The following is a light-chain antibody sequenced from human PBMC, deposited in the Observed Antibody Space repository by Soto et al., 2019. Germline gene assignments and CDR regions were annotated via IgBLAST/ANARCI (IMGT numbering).Light chain of an antibody. CDR1: QGISSY. CDR3: QQYYTYPQT. Sequence: AIRMTQSPSSFSASTGDRVTITCRASQGISSYLAWYQQKPGKAPKLLAYAASTLQYGVPSRFSGSGSGTDFTLTINCLQSEDFATYFCQQYYTYPQTFGQGTKVDI. CDR2: AAS. J-gene: IGKJ2*01. V-gene: IGKV1-8*01.